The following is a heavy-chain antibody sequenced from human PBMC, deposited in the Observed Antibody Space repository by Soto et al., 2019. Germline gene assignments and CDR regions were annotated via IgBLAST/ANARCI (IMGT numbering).Heavy chain of an antibody. CDR2: ISSNGGST. J-gene: IGHJ6*02. V-gene: IGHV3-64*01. CDR3: ARDYYRFNSGYGFSMDV. Sequence: GGSLRLSCAASGFTFSSYAMHWVRQAPGKGLEYVSAISSNGGSTYYANSVKGRFTISRDNSKNTLYLQMGSLRAEDTSVYYCARDYYRFNSGYGFSMDVWGQGTTVTVSS. D-gene: IGHD5-12*01. CDR1: GFTFSSYA.